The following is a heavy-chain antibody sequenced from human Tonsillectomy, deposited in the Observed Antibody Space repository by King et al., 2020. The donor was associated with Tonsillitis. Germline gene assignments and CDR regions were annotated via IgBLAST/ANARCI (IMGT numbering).Heavy chain of an antibody. Sequence: VQLVESGGGVVQPGGSLRLSCAASGFTFSDYAIHWVRQVPGKGLEWVAVISSDGYNKYYTDSVKGRFTISRDDSKNTLFLQMNSLRPEDTTVYYCARRARGGSTAAGSPIDFWGQGTLVTVSS. CDR2: ISSDGYNK. J-gene: IGHJ4*02. V-gene: IGHV3-30*10. D-gene: IGHD6-13*01. CDR3: ARRARGGSTAAGSPIDF. CDR1: GFTFSDYA.